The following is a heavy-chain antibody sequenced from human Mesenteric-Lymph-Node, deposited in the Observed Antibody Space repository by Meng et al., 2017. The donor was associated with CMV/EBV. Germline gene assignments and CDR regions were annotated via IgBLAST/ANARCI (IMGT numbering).Heavy chain of an antibody. CDR3: TKDWRAQDPGVLGAY. V-gene: IGHV3-23*01. CDR2: ISGTGVIT. Sequence: GGSLRLSCAASGFTFRSYAMSWVRQAPGKGLEWVSSISGTGVITYYADSVQGRFTISRDNSKSTLNLQMNSLRAEDTAIYYCTKDWRAQDPGVLGAYWGQGNLVTVSS. J-gene: IGHJ4*02. CDR1: GFTFRSYA. D-gene: IGHD1-26*01.